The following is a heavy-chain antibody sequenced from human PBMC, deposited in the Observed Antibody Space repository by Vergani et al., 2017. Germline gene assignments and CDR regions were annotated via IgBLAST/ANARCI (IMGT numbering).Heavy chain of an antibody. D-gene: IGHD2-2*02. CDR2: INHSGST. J-gene: IGHJ5*02. CDR3: ARGRTAWDIVVVPAAIPFDP. CDR1: GGSISSGSYY. V-gene: IGHV4-34*01. Sequence: QVQLQQWGAGLLKPSETLSLTCTVSGGSISSGSYYWSWIRQPPGKGLEWIGEINHSGSTNYNPSLKSRVTISVDTSKNQFSLKLSSVTAADTAVYYCARGRTAWDIVVVPAAIPFDPWGQGTLVTVSS.